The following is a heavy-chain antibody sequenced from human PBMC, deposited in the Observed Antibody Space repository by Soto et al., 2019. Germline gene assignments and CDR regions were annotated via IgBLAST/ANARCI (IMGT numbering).Heavy chain of an antibody. CDR2: IYYSGST. D-gene: IGHD6-13*01. CDR3: ARGGIAAAGTQGWFDP. J-gene: IGHJ5*02. V-gene: IGHV4-30-4*01. CDR1: GGSISSGDYY. Sequence: SETLSLTCTVSGGSISSGDYYWSWIRQPPGKGLEWIGYIYYSGSTYYNPSLKSRVTISVDTSKNQFSLKLSSVTAADTAVYYCARGGIAAAGTQGWFDPWGQGTLVTVSS.